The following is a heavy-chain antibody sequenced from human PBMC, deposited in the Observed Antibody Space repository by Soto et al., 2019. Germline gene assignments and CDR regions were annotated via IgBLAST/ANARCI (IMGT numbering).Heavy chain of an antibody. CDR1: GGSISSSSYY. V-gene: IGHV4-39*07. CDR2: SYYSGST. CDR3: ARGRRKTTRGYYYYMDV. J-gene: IGHJ6*03. Sequence: ASETLSLTCTVSGGSISSSSYYWGWIRQPPGKGLEWIGGSYYSGSTYYNPSLKSRVTISVDTSKSQFSLKLSSVTAADTAVYYCARGRRKTTRGYYYYMDVWGKGTTVTVSS. D-gene: IGHD1-1*01.